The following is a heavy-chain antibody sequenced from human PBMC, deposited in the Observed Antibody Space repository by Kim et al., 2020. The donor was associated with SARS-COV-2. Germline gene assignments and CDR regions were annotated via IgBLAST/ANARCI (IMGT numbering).Heavy chain of an antibody. Sequence: GGSLRLSCAASGFTFSSYGMHWVRQAPGKGLEWVAVISYDGSNKYYADSVKGRFTISRDNSKNTLYLQMNSLRAEDTAVYYCAKDSGYCSSTSCYAGFDYWGQGTLVTVSS. D-gene: IGHD2-2*01. CDR1: GFTFSSYG. J-gene: IGHJ4*02. V-gene: IGHV3-30*18. CDR2: ISYDGSNK. CDR3: AKDSGYCSSTSCYAGFDY.